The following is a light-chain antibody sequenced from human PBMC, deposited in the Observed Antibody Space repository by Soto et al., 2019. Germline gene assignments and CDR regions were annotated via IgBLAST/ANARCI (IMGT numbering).Light chain of an antibody. CDR1: SSDVGGYNF. V-gene: IGLV2-14*03. J-gene: IGLJ1*01. Sequence: QSVLTQPASVSGSPGQSVTISCAGTSSDVGGYNFVSWYQQHPGKAPQIMIYDVSSRPSGVSNRFSGSKSGNTASLAISGLQAEDEADYYCSSYTSSYTYVFGTGTKVTVL. CDR3: SSYTSSYTYV. CDR2: DVS.